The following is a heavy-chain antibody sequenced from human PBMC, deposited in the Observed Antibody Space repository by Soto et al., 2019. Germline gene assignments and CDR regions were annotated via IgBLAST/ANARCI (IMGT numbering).Heavy chain of an antibody. D-gene: IGHD2-21*02. V-gene: IGHV4-59*08. CDR1: GDSISSYH. J-gene: IGHJ4*02. CDR3: AHMYCGGDCNFPHFDY. CDR2: IYYSGST. Sequence: SETLSLTCTVSGDSISSYHWSWIRQPPGKGLEWIGYIYYSGSTSYNPSLKSRVTISVDTSKNQFSLKLSSVTAADTAVYYCAHMYCGGDCNFPHFDYWGQGTLVTV.